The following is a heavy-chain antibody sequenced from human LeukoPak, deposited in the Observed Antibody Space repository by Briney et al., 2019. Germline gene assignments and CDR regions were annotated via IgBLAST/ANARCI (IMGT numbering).Heavy chain of an antibody. V-gene: IGHV1-3*01. J-gene: IGHJ4*02. CDR2: INVGNGNT. CDR3: ARGRRYCSGGSCYDRSIDY. CDR1: GYTFTSYA. D-gene: IGHD2-15*01. Sequence: ASVKVSCKASGYTFTSYAMHWVRQAPGQRLEWMGWINVGNGNTKYSQKFQGRVTITRDTSASTAYMELSSLRSEDTAVYYCARGRRYCSGGSCYDRSIDYWGQGTLVTVSS.